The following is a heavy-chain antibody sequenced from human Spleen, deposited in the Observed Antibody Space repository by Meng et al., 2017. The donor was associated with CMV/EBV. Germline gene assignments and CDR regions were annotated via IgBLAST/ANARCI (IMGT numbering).Heavy chain of an antibody. D-gene: IGHD2-21*01. CDR2: ISSSGSTI. V-gene: IGHV3-11*01. CDR1: GFTFSDYY. CDR3: ARACGGDCYSRAFDI. Sequence: GGSLRLSCAASGFTFSDYYMSWIRQAPGKGLEWVSYISSSGSTIYYADSVKGRFTISRDNAKNSLYLQMNSLRAEDTALYYCARACGGDCYSRAFDIWGQGTMVTVSS. J-gene: IGHJ3*02.